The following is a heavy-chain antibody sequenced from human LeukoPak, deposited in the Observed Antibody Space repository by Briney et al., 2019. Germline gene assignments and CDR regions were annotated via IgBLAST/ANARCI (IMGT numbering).Heavy chain of an antibody. V-gene: IGHV5-51*01. CDR1: GYSFNSYW. D-gene: IGHD3-22*01. J-gene: IGHJ6*02. CDR3: ARQVPYDNSGYLPGGMDV. CDR2: IYPGDSDT. Sequence: GESLRISCRVSGYSFNSYWIGWVRQMPRKGLEWMGIIYPGDSDTRYSPSFHGQVTISADKSISTAYLQWSCLKASDTALYYCARQVPYDNSGYLPGGMDVWGQGTTVTVSS.